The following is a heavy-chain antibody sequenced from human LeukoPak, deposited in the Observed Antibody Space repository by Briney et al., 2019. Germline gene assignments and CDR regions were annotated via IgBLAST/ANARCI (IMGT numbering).Heavy chain of an antibody. J-gene: IGHJ3*02. V-gene: IGHV4-34*01. CDR1: GGSFSGYN. Sequence: PSETLSLTCAVYGGSFSGYNWSWIRQPPGKGLEWIGEINHSGSTNYNPSLKSRVTISVDTSKNQFSLKLSSVTAADTAVYYCARPITMIPKDAFDIWGQGTMVTVSS. D-gene: IGHD3-22*01. CDR3: ARPITMIPKDAFDI. CDR2: INHSGST.